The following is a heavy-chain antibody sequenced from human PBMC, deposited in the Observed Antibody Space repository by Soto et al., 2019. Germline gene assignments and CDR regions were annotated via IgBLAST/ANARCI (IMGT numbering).Heavy chain of an antibody. Sequence: QVQLQQWGAGLLKPSETLSLTCAVYGGSFSGYYWSWIRQPPGKGLEWIGEINHSGSTNYNPSLKSRVTMSVDTSNNPFSLKLSSVTAADTEVYYCASANPHNFITMGRGVRVRWFDPWGQGTLVTVSS. CDR1: GGSFSGYY. CDR2: INHSGST. D-gene: IGHD3-10*01. CDR3: ASANPHNFITMGRGVRVRWFDP. J-gene: IGHJ5*02. V-gene: IGHV4-34*01.